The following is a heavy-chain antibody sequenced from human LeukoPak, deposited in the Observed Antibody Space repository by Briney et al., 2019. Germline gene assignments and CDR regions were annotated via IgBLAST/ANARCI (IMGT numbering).Heavy chain of an antibody. Sequence: ASVKVSCKASGYTFTSYDINWVRQATGQGLEWMEWMNPNSGNTGYAQKFQGRVTMTRNTSISTAYMELSSLRSEDTAVYYCARGTDSSGWPFDYWGQGTLVTVSS. CDR3: ARGTDSSGWPFDY. CDR1: GYTFTSYD. V-gene: IGHV1-8*01. CDR2: MNPNSGNT. D-gene: IGHD6-19*01. J-gene: IGHJ4*02.